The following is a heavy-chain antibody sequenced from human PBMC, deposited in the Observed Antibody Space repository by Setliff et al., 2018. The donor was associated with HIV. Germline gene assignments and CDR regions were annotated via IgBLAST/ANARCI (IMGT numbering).Heavy chain of an antibody. CDR3: ARDGPLEGSYRYYYYYMDV. D-gene: IGHD3-10*01. CDR2: IYYGGST. V-gene: IGHV4-59*11. CDR1: GGSISSHY. J-gene: IGHJ6*03. Sequence: PSETLSLTCTVSGGSISSHYWSWIRQPPGKGLEWIGYIYYGGSTNYNPSLKSRVTISVDTSKNQFSLKLSSVTAADTAVYYCARDGPLEGSYRYYYYYMDVWGKGTTVTVSS.